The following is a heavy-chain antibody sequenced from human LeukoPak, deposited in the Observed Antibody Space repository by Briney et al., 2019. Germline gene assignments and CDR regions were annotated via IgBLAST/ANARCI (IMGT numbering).Heavy chain of an antibody. D-gene: IGHD3-10*01. V-gene: IGHV1-69*05. CDR3: ARPLYGSGSPSFDY. Sequence: SVKVSCKASGGTFSSYAISWVRQAPGQGLEWMGGIIPIFGTANYAQKFQGRVTMTRNTSISTAYMELSSLRSDDTAVYYCARPLYGSGSPSFDYWGQGTLVTVSS. CDR1: GGTFSSYA. J-gene: IGHJ4*02. CDR2: IIPIFGTA.